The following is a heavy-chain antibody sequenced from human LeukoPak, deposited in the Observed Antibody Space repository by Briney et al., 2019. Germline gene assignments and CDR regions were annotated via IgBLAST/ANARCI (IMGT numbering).Heavy chain of an antibody. V-gene: IGHV1-69*05. Sequence: GASVKVSCKASGYTFTSYAISWVRQAPGQGLEWMGGIIPIFGTANYAQKFQGRVTITTDESTSTAYMELSSLRSEDTAVYYCARDHLIDQYYYDSSGYYYRFDYWGQGTLVTVSS. D-gene: IGHD3-22*01. CDR3: ARDHLIDQYYYDSSGYYYRFDY. CDR1: GYTFTSYA. J-gene: IGHJ4*02. CDR2: IIPIFGTA.